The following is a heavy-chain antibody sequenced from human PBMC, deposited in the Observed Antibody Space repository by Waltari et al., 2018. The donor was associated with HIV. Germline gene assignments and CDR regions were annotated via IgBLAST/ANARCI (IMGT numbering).Heavy chain of an antibody. Sequence: QVQLQESGPGLLKPSETLSLTCSVSGDSMTSYYWAWIRQPPGKGLAWIGYIYSSGSASYSPYHQSRLTISVDTSKNQFSLKLSSVTAADTAVYYWARYGSGHRHFGYWGQGTLVIVSS. J-gene: IGHJ4*02. D-gene: IGHD3-10*01. CDR1: GDSMTSYY. CDR3: ARYGSGHRHFGY. CDR2: IYSSGSA. V-gene: IGHV4-59*01.